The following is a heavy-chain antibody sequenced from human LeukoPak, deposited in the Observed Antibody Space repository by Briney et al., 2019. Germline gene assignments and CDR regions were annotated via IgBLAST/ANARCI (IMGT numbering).Heavy chain of an antibody. J-gene: IGHJ5*02. CDR3: ARVKSNVVLNWFDP. D-gene: IGHD2-2*01. CDR1: GGTFSSYA. CDR2: IIPIFGTA. V-gene: IGHV1-69*05. Sequence: ASVKVSCKASGGTFSSYAISWVRQAPGQGLEWMGGIIPIFGTANYAQKFQGRVTVTTDESTSTAYMELSSLRSEDTAVYYCARVKSNVVLNWFDPWGQGTLVTVSS.